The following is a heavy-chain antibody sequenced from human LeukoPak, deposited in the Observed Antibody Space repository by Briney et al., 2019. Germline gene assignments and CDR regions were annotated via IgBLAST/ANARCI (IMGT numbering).Heavy chain of an antibody. Sequence: SQTLSLTCTVSGGSISSGGYYWSWIRQHPGKGLEWIGYIYYSGSTYYNPSLKSRVTISVDTSKNQFSLKLSSVTAADTAVYYCARPNGGSGSWDWFDPWGQGPLVTVSS. D-gene: IGHD3-10*01. J-gene: IGHJ5*02. CDR1: GGSISSGGYY. CDR3: ARPNGGSGSWDWFDP. V-gene: IGHV4-31*03. CDR2: IYYSGST.